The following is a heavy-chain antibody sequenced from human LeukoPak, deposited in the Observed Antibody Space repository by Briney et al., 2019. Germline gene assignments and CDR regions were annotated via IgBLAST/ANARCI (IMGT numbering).Heavy chain of an antibody. J-gene: IGHJ4*02. Sequence: SQTLSLTCAISGDSVSSNSAVWYWIRQSPSRGLEWLGRTYYRSKWYNTYAVSVKTRITINPDISKNQLSLQLNSVTPEDTAVYYCARDGGFAVDYWGQGTLDTVSS. D-gene: IGHD3-16*01. CDR2: TYYRSKWYN. CDR1: GDSVSSNSAV. CDR3: ARDGGFAVDY. V-gene: IGHV6-1*01.